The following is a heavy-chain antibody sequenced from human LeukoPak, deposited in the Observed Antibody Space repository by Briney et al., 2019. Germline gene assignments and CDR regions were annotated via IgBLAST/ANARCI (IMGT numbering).Heavy chain of an antibody. D-gene: IGHD7-27*01. CDR2: INGDGSAT. CDR3: ARDINWGQVDY. CDR1: GFTLRGHW. V-gene: IGHV3-74*01. J-gene: IGHJ4*02. Sequence: GGSLRLSCAASGFTLRGHWMYWLRQAPGKGLAWVSRINGDGSATNYAGSMKGRFTISRDNAKNILYLQMNSLREDDTAVYYCARDINWGQVDYWGQGTLVTVSS.